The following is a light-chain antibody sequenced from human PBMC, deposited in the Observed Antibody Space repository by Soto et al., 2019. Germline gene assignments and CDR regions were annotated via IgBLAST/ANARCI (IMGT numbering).Light chain of an antibody. CDR2: EVS. CDR1: SSDVGGYNY. Sequence: QSALTQPASVSGSPGQSITISCTGTSSDVGGYNYVSWYQQHPGKAPKLMIYEVSNRPSGVSNRFSGSKSGNPASLTISGLQAEDEADYYCRSYTSSSTLVVFGGGTKLTVL. CDR3: RSYTSSSTLVV. V-gene: IGLV2-14*01. J-gene: IGLJ2*01.